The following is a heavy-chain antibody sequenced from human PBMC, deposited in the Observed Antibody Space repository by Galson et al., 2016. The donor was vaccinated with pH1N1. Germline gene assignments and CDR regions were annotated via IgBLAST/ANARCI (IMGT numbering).Heavy chain of an antibody. D-gene: IGHD2-15*01. CDR2: ISNDALTT. CDR1: GFTFSSNA. Sequence: SLRLSCATSGFTFSSNAMSWVRQAPGKGLEWISTISNDALTTYYADSVKGRFTISRDNSKKTAYLQTNTLSAEDTAVYFCAKTVGSTLGHWGQGTLVTVS. J-gene: IGHJ4*02. V-gene: IGHV3-23*01. CDR3: AKTVGSTLGH.